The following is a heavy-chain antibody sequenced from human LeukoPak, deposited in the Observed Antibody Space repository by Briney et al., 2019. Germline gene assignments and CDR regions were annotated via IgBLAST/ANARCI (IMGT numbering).Heavy chain of an antibody. J-gene: IGHJ4*02. CDR2: ISQSGNT. Sequence: SETLSLTCTVSGYSISSGYDWGWMREAPGKGLEWLGSISQSGNTYNNPSLKSRVTLSVDTSKNQVSLQMTSVTAADTAMYYCARSELNDYFKYWGQGILVTVST. V-gene: IGHV4-38-2*02. CDR3: ARSELNDYFKY. D-gene: IGHD1-7*01. CDR1: GYSISSGYD.